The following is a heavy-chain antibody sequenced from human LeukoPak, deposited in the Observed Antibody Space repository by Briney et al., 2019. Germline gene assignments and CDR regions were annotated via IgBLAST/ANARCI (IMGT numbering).Heavy chain of an antibody. CDR3: VRMGSSDYDHDY. D-gene: IGHD5-12*01. CDR2: IYHSGTT. CDR1: GGSINSSGYS. Sequence: SETLSLTCTVSGGSINSSGYSWSWIRQPPGKRLEWIGYIYHSGTTYYNPSLKSRVTISIDMSKNQFSLRLSTLTAADTAVYYCVRMGSSDYDHDYWGQGTLVTVSS. J-gene: IGHJ4*02. V-gene: IGHV4-30-4*07.